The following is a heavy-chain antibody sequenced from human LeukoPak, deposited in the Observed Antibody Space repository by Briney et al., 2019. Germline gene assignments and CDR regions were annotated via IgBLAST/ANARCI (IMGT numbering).Heavy chain of an antibody. Sequence: ASVKVSCKASGYTFTSYGISWVRQAPGQGLEWMGCISAYNGNTNYAQKLQGRVTMTTDTSTSTAYMELRSLRSDDTAVYYCARDRGYYGSGSYYIGPWGQGTLVTVSS. CDR2: ISAYNGNT. J-gene: IGHJ5*02. CDR1: GYTFTSYG. V-gene: IGHV1-18*01. CDR3: ARDRGYYGSGSYYIGP. D-gene: IGHD3-10*01.